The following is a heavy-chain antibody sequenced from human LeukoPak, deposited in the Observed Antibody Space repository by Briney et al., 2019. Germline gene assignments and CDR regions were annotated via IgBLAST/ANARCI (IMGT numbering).Heavy chain of an antibody. D-gene: IGHD3-3*01. CDR1: GGTFSSYA. CDR2: IIPIFGTA. CDR3: ARDSVPPPPPYDFWSGYLIPHYYYYYYMDV. V-gene: IGHV1-69*13. J-gene: IGHJ6*03. Sequence: SVKVSCKASGGTFSSYAISWVRQAPGQGLEWMGGIIPIFGTANYAQKFQGRVTITADESTSTAYMELSSLRSEDTAVYYCARDSVPPPPPYDFWSGYLIPHYYYYYYMDVWGKGTTVTVSS.